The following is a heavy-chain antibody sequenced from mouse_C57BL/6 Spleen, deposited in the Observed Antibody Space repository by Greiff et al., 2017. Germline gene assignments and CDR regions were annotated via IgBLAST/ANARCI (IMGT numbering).Heavy chain of an antibody. J-gene: IGHJ4*01. Sequence: VQLQQPGAELVKPGASVKMSCKASGYTFTSYWITWVKQRPGQGLEWIGDIYPGSGSTNYNEKFKSKATLTVDTSSSTAYMQLSSLTSEDSAVYYCARRGYGSRGDYAMDYWGQGTSVTVSS. D-gene: IGHD1-1*01. CDR3: ARRGYGSRGDYAMDY. CDR1: GYTFTSYW. CDR2: IYPGSGST. V-gene: IGHV1-55*01.